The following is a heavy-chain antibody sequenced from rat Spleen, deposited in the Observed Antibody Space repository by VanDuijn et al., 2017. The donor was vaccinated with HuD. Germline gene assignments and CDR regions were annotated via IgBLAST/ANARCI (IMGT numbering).Heavy chain of an antibody. D-gene: IGHD1-2*01. CDR1: AFSLSNYG. CDR2: IWSNGTA. Sequence: QVQLKESGPGLVQPSQTLSLTCTVSAFSLSNYGLIWFRQPPGKGLEWMGVIWSNGTANYHSPLKSRLRISRDTSKSQVFLKMNNLQTEDTAMYFCARSDYSSPYYFDYWGQGVMVTVSS. V-gene: IGHV2S61*01. J-gene: IGHJ2*01. CDR3: ARSDYSSPYYFDY.